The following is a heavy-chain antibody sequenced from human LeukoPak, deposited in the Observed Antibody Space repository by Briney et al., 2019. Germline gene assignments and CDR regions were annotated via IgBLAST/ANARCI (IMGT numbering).Heavy chain of an antibody. J-gene: IGHJ4*02. D-gene: IGHD6-6*01. CDR1: GYTFTSYG. CDR2: IIPIFGTA. V-gene: IGHV1-69*13. CDR3: ARSSQYSSSLGVDY. Sequence: GASVKVSCKASGYTFTSYGISWVRQAPGQGLEWMGGIIPIFGTANYAQKFQGRVTITADESTSTAYMELSSLRSEDTAVYYCARSSQYSSSLGVDYWGQGTLVTVSS.